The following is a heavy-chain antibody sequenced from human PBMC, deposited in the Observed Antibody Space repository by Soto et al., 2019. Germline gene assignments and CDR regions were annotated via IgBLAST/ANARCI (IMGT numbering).Heavy chain of an antibody. CDR1: GYTFTSYG. V-gene: IGHV1-18*01. CDR3: ARDEDCSGGSCYSSGMDV. Sequence: GASVKVSCKASGYTFTSYGISWVRQAPGQGLEWMGWISAYNGNTNYAQKLQGRVTMTTDTSTSTAYMELRSLRSDDTAVYYCARDEDCSGGSCYSSGMDVWGQGTTVTVSS. D-gene: IGHD2-15*01. J-gene: IGHJ6*02. CDR2: ISAYNGNT.